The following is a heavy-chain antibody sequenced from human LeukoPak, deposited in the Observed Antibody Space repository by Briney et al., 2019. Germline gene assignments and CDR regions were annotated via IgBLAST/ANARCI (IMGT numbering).Heavy chain of an antibody. CDR1: GGSISSGGYY. CDR3: ARDRTHYYDSSGYRESYYSDY. D-gene: IGHD3-22*01. V-gene: IGHV4-30-2*01. CDR2: IYHSGST. J-gene: IGHJ4*02. Sequence: PSETLSLTCTVSGGSISSGGYYWSWIRQPPGKGLEWIGYIYHSGSTYYNPSLKSRVTISVDRSKNQFSLKLCSVTAADTAVYYCARDRTHYYDSSGYRESYYSDYWGQGTLVTVSS.